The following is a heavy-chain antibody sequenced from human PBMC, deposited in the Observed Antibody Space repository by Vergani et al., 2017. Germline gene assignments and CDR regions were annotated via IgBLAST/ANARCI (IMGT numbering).Heavy chain of an antibody. D-gene: IGHD3-22*01. V-gene: IGHV3-30*02. CDR1: GFTFSNYG. CDR2: IRYDGTKR. J-gene: IGHJ1*01. CDR3: TKAGQYDSDNFHDS. Sequence: QVQLVESGGGVVQPGGSLRLSCGASGFTFSNYGMHWVRQAPGKVLEWVTFIRYDGTKRFYGDSVKGRFTISRDNSQTTVFLQMNSLRADDSAVYYCTKAGQYDSDNFHDSWGQGALVTVAS.